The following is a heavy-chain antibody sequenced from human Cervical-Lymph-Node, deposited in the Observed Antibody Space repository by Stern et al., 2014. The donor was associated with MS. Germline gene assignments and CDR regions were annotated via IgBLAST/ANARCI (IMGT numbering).Heavy chain of an antibody. Sequence: EVQLVESGGGSVQPVGSLTLSCAASGFTFSNYAMSWVRQAPGKGLEWVSATSASGGMRFYADSVEGRFTISRDNAKQTLFLQMNSLRAEDTALYYCAKDTGSANAWSDWYFDLWGRGTLVTVSS. V-gene: IGHV3-23*04. CDR2: TSASGGMR. J-gene: IGHJ2*01. CDR3: AKDTGSANAWSDWYFDL. CDR1: GFTFSNYA. D-gene: IGHD1-1*01.